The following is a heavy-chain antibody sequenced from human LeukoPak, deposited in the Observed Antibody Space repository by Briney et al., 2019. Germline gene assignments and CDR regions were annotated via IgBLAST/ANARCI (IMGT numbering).Heavy chain of an antibody. CDR1: GYTFTSYG. V-gene: IGHV1-18*01. CDR2: ISAYNDNT. CDR3: ARSYDFWSGYYQYFDY. D-gene: IGHD3-3*01. J-gene: IGHJ4*02. Sequence: GASVKVSCKASGYTFTSYGISWVRQAPGQGLEWMGWISAYNDNTNYAQKLQGRVTMTTDTSTSTAYMELRSLRSDDTAVYYCARSYDFWSGYYQYFDYWGQGTLVTVSS.